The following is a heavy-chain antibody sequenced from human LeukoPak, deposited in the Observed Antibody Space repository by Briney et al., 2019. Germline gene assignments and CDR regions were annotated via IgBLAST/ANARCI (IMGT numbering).Heavy chain of an antibody. V-gene: IGHV1-18*01. CDR3: ARSAARDSNWFDP. J-gene: IGHJ5*02. CDR1: GYSFIDHG. Sequence: ASVKVSCKASGYSFIDHGITWVRQAPGQGLEWMGWISAYNGNTNYAQKLQGRVTMTTDTSTSTAYMELRSLRSDDTAVYYCARSAARDSNWFDPWGQGTLVTVSS. D-gene: IGHD6-13*01. CDR2: ISAYNGNT.